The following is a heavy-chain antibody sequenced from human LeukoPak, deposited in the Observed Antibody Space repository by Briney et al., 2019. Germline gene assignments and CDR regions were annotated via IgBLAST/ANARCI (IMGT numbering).Heavy chain of an antibody. V-gene: IGHV4-39*01. CDR2: IYYSGST. CDR3: ASSITIFGVVIRFDY. D-gene: IGHD3-3*01. Sequence: PSETLSLTCTVSGGSISSSSYCWGWIRQPPGKGLEWIGSIYYSGSTYYNPSLKSRVTISVDTSKNQFSLKLSSETAADTAVYYCASSITIFGVVIRFDYWGQGTLVTVSS. CDR1: GGSISSSSYC. J-gene: IGHJ4*02.